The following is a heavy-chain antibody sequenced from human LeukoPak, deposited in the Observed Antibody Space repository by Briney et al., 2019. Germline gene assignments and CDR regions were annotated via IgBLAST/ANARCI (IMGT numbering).Heavy chain of an antibody. V-gene: IGHV1-46*01. CDR1: GYTFTSYY. D-gene: IGHD6-13*01. CDR3: ARTYSSSDEFDY. CDR2: INPSGGST. Sequence: ATVKVSCKASGYTFTSYYIHWVRQAPGQGLEWMGIINPSGGSTTYAQKFQGRVAMTRDTSTSRVYMEVSSLRSEDTAVYYCARTYSSSDEFDYWGQGTLVTVSS. J-gene: IGHJ4*02.